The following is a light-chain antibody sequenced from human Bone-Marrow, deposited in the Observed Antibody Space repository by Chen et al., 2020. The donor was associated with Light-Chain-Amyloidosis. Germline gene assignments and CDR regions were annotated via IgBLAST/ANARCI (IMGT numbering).Light chain of an antibody. Sequence: NFMLTQPHSVSESPGKTVIISCTRSIGSIATNSVQWYQQRPGSSPTTVIYEDDQRPSGVPDRFSGSSDRSSNSASLTISGLKTEDEADYDCQSYQGSSQGVFGGGTKLTVL. J-gene: IGLJ3*02. CDR2: EDD. V-gene: IGLV6-57*01. CDR1: IGSIATNS. CDR3: QSYQGSSQGV.